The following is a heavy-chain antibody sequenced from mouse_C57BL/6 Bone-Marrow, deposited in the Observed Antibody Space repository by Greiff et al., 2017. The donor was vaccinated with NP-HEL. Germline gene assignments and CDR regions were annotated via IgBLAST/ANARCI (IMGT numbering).Heavy chain of an antibody. V-gene: IGHV1-19*01. J-gene: IGHJ4*01. Sequence: VQLQQSGPVLVKPGASVKMSCKASGYTFTDYYMNWVKQSHGKSLEWIGVINPYNGGTSYNQKFKGKATLTVDKSSSTAYMELNSLTSEDSAVYYCARSHYYGSSYAMDYWGQGTSVTVSS. D-gene: IGHD1-1*01. CDR2: INPYNGGT. CDR1: GYTFTDYY. CDR3: ARSHYYGSSYAMDY.